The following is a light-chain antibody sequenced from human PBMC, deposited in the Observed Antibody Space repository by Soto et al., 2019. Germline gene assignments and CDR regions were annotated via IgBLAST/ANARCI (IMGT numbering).Light chain of an antibody. V-gene: IGLV2-14*01. J-gene: IGLJ1*01. CDR3: TSYTTDTALV. CDR1: NSDIGTYNF. Sequence: QSVLTQPPSVSGSPGQSIALSCTGTNSDIGTYNFVSWYQRPPGKAPKLLIYEVTNRPSGVSSRFSGSKSGSTASLTISGLQAEDEGDYYCTSYTTDTALVFGTGTKLTVL. CDR2: EVT.